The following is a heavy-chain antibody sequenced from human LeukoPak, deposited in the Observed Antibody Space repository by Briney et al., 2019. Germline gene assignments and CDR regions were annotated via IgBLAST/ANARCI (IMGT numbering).Heavy chain of an antibody. V-gene: IGHV1-8*01. CDR2: TNPNSCNT. Sequence: GASVKVSCKASGYTFTCYDINWVRQASGQGLEWVGWTNPNSCNTGYAQKFQGRVTMPRNTSISTAYMELSSLRSEDAAVYDCARGPNWDGYNSWGQGTLVTVSS. J-gene: IGHJ5*02. CDR1: GYTFTCYD. D-gene: IGHD5-24*01. CDR3: ARGPNWDGYNS.